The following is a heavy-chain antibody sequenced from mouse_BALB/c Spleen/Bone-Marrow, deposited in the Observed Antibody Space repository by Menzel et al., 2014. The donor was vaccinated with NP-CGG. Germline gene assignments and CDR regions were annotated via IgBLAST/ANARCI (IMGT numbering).Heavy chain of an antibody. Sequence: DVQLQESGGGLVQPGGSMKLSCVASGFTFSNYWMNWVRQSPEKGLEWVAEIRLKSNNYATHYAESVKGRFTISRDDSKSSVYLQMNNLRTEDTGIYYCTDYSWFPYWGQGTLVTVSA. CDR2: IRLKSNNYAT. D-gene: IGHD1-1*01. CDR3: TDYSWFPY. V-gene: IGHV6-6*02. CDR1: GFTFSNYW. J-gene: IGHJ3*01.